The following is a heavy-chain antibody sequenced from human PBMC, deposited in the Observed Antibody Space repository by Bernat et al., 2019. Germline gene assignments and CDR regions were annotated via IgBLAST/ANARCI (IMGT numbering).Heavy chain of an antibody. Sequence: QVQLVESGGGVVQPGRSLRLSCAASGFTFSSYGMHWVRQAPGKGLEWVAVIWYDGSNKYYEDCVKGRFTISRDNSKNTLYLQMNSLRAEDTAVYYCARDRDGILLWFREGSDAFDIWGQGTMVTVSS. CDR2: IWYDGSNK. V-gene: IGHV3-33*01. D-gene: IGHD3-10*01. CDR3: ARDRDGILLWFREGSDAFDI. CDR1: GFTFSSYG. J-gene: IGHJ3*02.